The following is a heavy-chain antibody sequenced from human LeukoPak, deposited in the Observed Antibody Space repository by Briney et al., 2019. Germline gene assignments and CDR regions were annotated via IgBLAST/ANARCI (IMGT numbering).Heavy chain of an antibody. J-gene: IGHJ6*02. CDR1: GFTFDDYA. CDR2: ISWNSGSI. D-gene: IGHD5-24*01. V-gene: IGHV3-9*01. CDR3: AKEDNYGMDV. Sequence: GRSLRLSCAASGFTFDDYAMHWVRQAPGKGQEWVSGISWNSGSIGYADSVKGRFTISRDNAKNSLYLQMNSLRAEDTALYYCAKEDNYGMDVWGQGTTVTVSS.